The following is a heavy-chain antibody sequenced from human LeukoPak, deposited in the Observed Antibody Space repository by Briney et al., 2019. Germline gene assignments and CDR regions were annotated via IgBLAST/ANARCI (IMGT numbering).Heavy chain of an antibody. J-gene: IGHJ4*02. CDR1: GGSISSSSYY. V-gene: IGHV4-39*07. CDR3: ARGYAGLSGSYLVDY. Sequence: SSETLSLTCTVSGGSISSSSYYWGWIRQPPGKGLEWIGSIYYSGSTYYNPSLKSRVTISVDTSKNQFSLKLSSVTAADTAVYYCARGYAGLSGSYLVDYWGQGTLVTVSS. CDR2: IYYSGST. D-gene: IGHD1-26*01.